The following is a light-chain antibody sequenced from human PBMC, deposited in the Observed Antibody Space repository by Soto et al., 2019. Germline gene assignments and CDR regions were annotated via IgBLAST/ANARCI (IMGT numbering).Light chain of an antibody. V-gene: IGLV2-18*02. J-gene: IGLJ1*01. CDR1: RSDVGSSDR. CDR2: DVI. Sequence: QSALTQPPSVSGSPGQSVAISCIGARSDVGSSDRVSWYQQPPGTSPKLIIYDVINRPSGVPDRFSGAKSGNTASLTISGLQTEDEAGYYCSSFTSSSTSVFGTGTQLTVL. CDR3: SSFTSSSTSV.